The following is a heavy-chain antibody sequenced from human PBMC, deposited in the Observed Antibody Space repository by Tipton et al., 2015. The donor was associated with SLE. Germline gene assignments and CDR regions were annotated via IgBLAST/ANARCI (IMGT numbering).Heavy chain of an antibody. CDR2: VFHTGNT. V-gene: IGHV4-39*07. CDR1: GGSISLTSFN. J-gene: IGHJ4*02. D-gene: IGHD3-10*01. CDR3: ARTDYYGLVTY. Sequence: TLSLTCTVSGGSISLTSFNWGWIRQPPGKGLEWIGCVFHTGNTYYNPSLMSRVTISVDTSKNQFSLKLRSMTAADTAVYFCARTDYYGLVTYWGQGALVIVSS.